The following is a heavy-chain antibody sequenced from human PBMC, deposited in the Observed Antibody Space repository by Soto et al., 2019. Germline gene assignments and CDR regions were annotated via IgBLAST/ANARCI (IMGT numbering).Heavy chain of an antibody. CDR1: GGSISSSSYY. CDR3: ARHAVTTIANSFDY. J-gene: IGHJ4*02. D-gene: IGHD4-17*01. CDR2: IYYSGST. V-gene: IGHV4-39*01. Sequence: SETLSLTCTVSGGSISSSSYYWGWIRQPPGKGLEWIGSIYYSGSTYYNPSLKSRVTISVDTSKNQFSLKLSSVTAADTAVYYCARHAVTTIANSFDYWGQGTLVTVSS.